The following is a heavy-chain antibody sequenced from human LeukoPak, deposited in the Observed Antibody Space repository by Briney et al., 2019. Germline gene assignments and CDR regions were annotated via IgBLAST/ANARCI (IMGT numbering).Heavy chain of an antibody. J-gene: IGHJ4*02. Sequence: SETLSLTCAVYGGSFSGYYWSWIRQPPGKGLEWIGEINHSGSTNYNPSLKSRVTISVDTSKNQFSLKLSSVTAADTAVYYCARYCSSTSCYPRGYYFDYWGQGTLVTVSS. CDR3: ARYCSSTSCYPRGYYFDY. CDR2: INHSGST. CDR1: GGSFSGYY. D-gene: IGHD2-2*01. V-gene: IGHV4-34*01.